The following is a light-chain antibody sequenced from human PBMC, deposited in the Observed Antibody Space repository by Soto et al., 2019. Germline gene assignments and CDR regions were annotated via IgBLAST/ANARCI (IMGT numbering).Light chain of an antibody. V-gene: IGKV3D-11*02. CDR2: GAS. CDR1: QSVSSN. CDR3: QQRDYWQVT. Sequence: VLKQSPGTLSLSQGERATLSCRASQSVSSNLAWYQQKPGQAPRLLIYGASTRATGIPARFSGSGSGTDFTLTISSLEPEDFAIYYCQQRDYWQVTFGQGTRLENK. J-gene: IGKJ5*01.